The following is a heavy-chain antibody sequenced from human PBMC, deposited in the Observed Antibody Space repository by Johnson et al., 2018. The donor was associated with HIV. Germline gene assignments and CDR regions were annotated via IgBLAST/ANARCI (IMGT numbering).Heavy chain of an antibody. V-gene: IGHV3-30-3*01. CDR2: ISYDGSNK. Sequence: QVQLVESGGGVVQPGRSLRLSCEASGFTFNSYAMHWVRQAPGKGLEWVAIISYDGSNKYYADSVKGRFTISRDNAKNSRYLQMNSLRAEDTAVYYCARDRGYCTNGVCYYDAFDIWGQGTMVTVAA. CDR3: ARDRGYCTNGVCYYDAFDI. J-gene: IGHJ3*02. CDR1: GFTFNSYA. D-gene: IGHD2-8*01.